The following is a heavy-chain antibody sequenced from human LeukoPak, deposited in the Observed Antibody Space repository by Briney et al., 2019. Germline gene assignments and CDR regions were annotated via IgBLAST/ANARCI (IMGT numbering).Heavy chain of an antibody. CDR1: GFTFS. V-gene: IGHV3-21*01. D-gene: IGHD1-26*01. CDR2: ISSSSPYI. Sequence: GGSLRLSCAASGFTFSMDWVRQAPGKGLEWVASISSSSPYIYYTDSVKGRFTISRDNAKNSLYLQMNSLRAEDTAVYYCARLYGRVGPFDYWGQGTLVTVSS. J-gene: IGHJ4*02. CDR3: ARLYGRVGPFDY.